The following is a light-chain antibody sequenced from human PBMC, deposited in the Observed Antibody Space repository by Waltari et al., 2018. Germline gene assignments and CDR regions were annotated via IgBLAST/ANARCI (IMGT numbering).Light chain of an antibody. CDR3: QQSYSTPRT. J-gene: IGKJ4*01. V-gene: IGKV1-39*01. CDR2: AGS. CDR1: QSISSY. Sequence: DIQMTQSPSSLSASVGDIVTITCRASQSISSYLNWYQQKPGKAPKLLIYAGSSLQSGVPLRFSGSGSGTDFTLTISSLQPEDFATYYCQQSYSTPRTFGGGTKVEIK.